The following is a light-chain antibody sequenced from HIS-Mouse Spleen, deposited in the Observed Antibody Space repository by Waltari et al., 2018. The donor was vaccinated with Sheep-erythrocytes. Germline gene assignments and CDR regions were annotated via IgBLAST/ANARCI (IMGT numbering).Light chain of an antibody. CDR1: SSDVGGYND. V-gene: IGLV2-11*01. CDR3: CSYAGSYNHV. J-gene: IGLJ1*01. CDR2: DVS. Sequence: QSALTQPRSVSGSPGQSFPISCTGTSSDVGGYNDVSWYQQHPGKAPKLMIYDVSKRPSGVPDRFSGSKSGNTASLTISGLQAEDEADYYCCSYAGSYNHVFATGTKVTVL.